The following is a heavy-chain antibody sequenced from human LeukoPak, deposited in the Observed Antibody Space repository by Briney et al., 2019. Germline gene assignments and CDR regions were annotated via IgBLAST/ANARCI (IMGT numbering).Heavy chain of an antibody. CDR2: IRYDGSNK. J-gene: IGHJ6*03. Sequence: PGGSLRLSCAASGFTFSSYGMHWVRQAPGKGLEWVAFIRYDGSNKYYADSVKGRFTISRDNSKNTLYLQMNSLRAEDTAVYYCAKGDPYTSGWYHYYMDVWGNGTTVTVSS. CDR3: AKGDPYTSGWYHYYMDV. CDR1: GFTFSSYG. V-gene: IGHV3-30*02. D-gene: IGHD6-19*01.